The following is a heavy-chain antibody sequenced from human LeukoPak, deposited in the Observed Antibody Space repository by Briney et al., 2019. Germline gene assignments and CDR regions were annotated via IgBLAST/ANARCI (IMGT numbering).Heavy chain of an antibody. J-gene: IGHJ4*02. CDR3: AAPPRAGTTLFLY. CDR1: GFTFSNYG. CDR2: IRFDGSDK. V-gene: IGHV3-30*02. Sequence: PGGSLRLSCAASGFTFSNYGLHWVRQAPGKGLEWVTFIRFDGSDKYYADSVKGRFTISRDNSKNTLYLQINSLRAEDTAVYYCAAPPRAGTTLFLYWGQGTLVTVSS. D-gene: IGHD1-1*01.